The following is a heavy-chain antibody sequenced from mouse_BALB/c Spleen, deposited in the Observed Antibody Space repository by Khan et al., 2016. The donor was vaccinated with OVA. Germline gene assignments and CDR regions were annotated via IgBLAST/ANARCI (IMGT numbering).Heavy chain of an antibody. CDR1: GYTFTTYT. CDR3: AKEGAYYRSDGWFAY. CDR2: IIPSTDYT. V-gene: IGHV1-4*01. D-gene: IGHD2-14*01. J-gene: IGHJ3*01. Sequence: VQLQESGAELARPGASVKMSCKASGYTFTTYTLHWVKQRPGQGLEWIGYIIPSTDYTTYNQKFKDKATLTADKSSSTAYMQLSSLTSDDSAFYYCAKEGAYYRSDGWFAYWGQGTLVTVSA.